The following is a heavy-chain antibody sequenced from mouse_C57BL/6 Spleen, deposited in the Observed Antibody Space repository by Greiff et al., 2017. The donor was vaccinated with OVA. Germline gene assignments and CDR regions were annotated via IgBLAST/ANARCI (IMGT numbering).Heavy chain of an antibody. CDR3: ARKEYRSVSGY. CDR2: FHPYNDDT. J-gene: IGHJ2*01. V-gene: IGHV1-47*01. CDR1: GYTFTTYP. D-gene: IGHD5-1*01. Sequence: VQLQQSGAELVKPGASVKMSCKASGYTFTTYPIEWMKQNHGKSLEWIGNFHPYNDDTKYNEKFKGKATLTVDKSSSTVYLELSRLTSDTSAVYVCARKEYRSVSGYWSQGHTRSVPS.